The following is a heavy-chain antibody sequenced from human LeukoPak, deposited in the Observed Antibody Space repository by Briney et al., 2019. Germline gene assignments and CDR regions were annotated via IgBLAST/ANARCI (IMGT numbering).Heavy chain of an antibody. CDR1: GGSISSGDYY. V-gene: IGHV4-30-4*01. CDR2: IYYSGST. D-gene: IGHD3-10*01. Sequence: SQTLSLTCTVSGGSISSGDYYWSWIRQPPGKGLEWIGYIYYSGSTYYNPSLKSRVTISVDTSKNQFSLKLSSVTAADTAVYYCARGRGFGEFPIDYWGQGTLVTVSS. J-gene: IGHJ4*02. CDR3: ARGRGFGEFPIDY.